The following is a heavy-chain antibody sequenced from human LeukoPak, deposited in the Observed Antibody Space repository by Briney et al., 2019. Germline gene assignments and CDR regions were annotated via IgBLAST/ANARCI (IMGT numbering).Heavy chain of an antibody. CDR3: ARDRGPGGNWNDVGAPDY. J-gene: IGHJ4*02. CDR2: IIPIFGTA. D-gene: IGHD1-1*01. V-gene: IGHV1-69*01. Sequence: SVKVSCKASGGTFSSYAISWVRQAPGQGLEWMGGIIPIFGTANYAQKFQGRVTITADESTSTAYMELSSLRSEDTAVYYCARDRGPGGNWNDVGAPDYWGQGTLVTVSS. CDR1: GGTFSSYA.